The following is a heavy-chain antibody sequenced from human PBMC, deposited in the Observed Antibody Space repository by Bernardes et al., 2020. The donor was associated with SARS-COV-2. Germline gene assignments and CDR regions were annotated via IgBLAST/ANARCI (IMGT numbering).Heavy chain of an antibody. Sequence: SESLSLTCTVSGCSISSSSYYWVWIRPPPGKGLEWNGSIYCSGITYYNPALKSRVTITVDTSKNQFSLKLSSVTAADTAVYYCARAPRYNYRSLDWFDPWGQGNLVTGSS. CDR3: ARAPRYNYRSLDWFDP. D-gene: IGHD5-12*01. J-gene: IGHJ5*02. CDR1: GCSISSSSYY. V-gene: IGHV4-39*07. CDR2: IYCSGIT.